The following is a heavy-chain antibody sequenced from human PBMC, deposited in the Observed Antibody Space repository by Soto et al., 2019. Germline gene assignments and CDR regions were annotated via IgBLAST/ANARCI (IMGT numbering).Heavy chain of an antibody. Sequence: VGPGRPPVAALESTFRNTSMTGFRQAPGKARNWGGRFILKTVGATTDYASPAKARSTISRHASQNTLNLQVYSLKTEDTSPYYCTADSGVNHRVITLTGSFDPWGQGTLVTVSS. V-gene: IGHV3-15*01. CDR2: FILKTVGATT. CDR3: TADSGVNHRVITLTGSFDP. J-gene: IGHJ5*02. CDR1: ESTFRNTS. D-gene: IGHD1-20*01.